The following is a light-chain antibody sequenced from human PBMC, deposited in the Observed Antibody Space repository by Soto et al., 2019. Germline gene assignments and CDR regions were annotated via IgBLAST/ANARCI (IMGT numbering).Light chain of an antibody. CDR1: QTISSW. Sequence: DLQMTQSPSTLSGSVGDRVTITCRASQTISSWLAWYQQNPGKAPKLLIYKASTLKSGVPSRFSGSGSGTEFTLTISSLQPDDFATYYCQHYNSYSEAFGQGTKVDIK. CDR3: QHYNSYSEA. J-gene: IGKJ1*01. CDR2: KAS. V-gene: IGKV1-5*03.